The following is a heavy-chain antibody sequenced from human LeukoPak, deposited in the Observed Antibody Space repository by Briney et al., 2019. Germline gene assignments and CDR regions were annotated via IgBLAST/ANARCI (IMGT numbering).Heavy chain of an antibody. CDR1: GFTFSSYW. CDR3: ARVTATWGFDY. D-gene: IGHD7-27*01. V-gene: IGHV3-7*01. CDR2: IKQDGSEK. J-gene: IGHJ4*02. Sequence: GGSLRLSCAGSGFTFSSYWMSWVRQAPGKGLEWVANIKQDGSEKYYVDSVKGRFTISRDNAKNSLYLQMNSLRVEDTAVYYCARVTATWGFDYWGQGTLVTVSS.